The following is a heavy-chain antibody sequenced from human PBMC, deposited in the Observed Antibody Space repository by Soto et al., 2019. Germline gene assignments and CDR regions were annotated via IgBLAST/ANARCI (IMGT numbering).Heavy chain of an antibody. V-gene: IGHV1-69*01. J-gene: IGHJ4*02. CDR2: IIPIFGTA. CDR1: GGTFSSYA. D-gene: IGHD2-21*02. CDR3: AREEAYCGGDCYSDY. Sequence: QVQLVQSGAEVKKPGSSVKVSCKASGGTFSSYAISWVRQAPGQGLEWMGAIIPIFGTANYAQKFQGRVTITADESTSTAYMELSSLRSEDTAVYYCAREEAYCGGDCYSDYWGQGTLVTVSS.